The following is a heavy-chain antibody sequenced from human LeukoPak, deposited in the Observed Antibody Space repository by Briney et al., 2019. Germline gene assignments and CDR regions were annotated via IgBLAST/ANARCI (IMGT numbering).Heavy chain of an antibody. CDR1: GFTFSSYS. D-gene: IGHD2-15*01. Sequence: GGSLRLSCAASGFTFSSYSMNWVRRAPGKGLEWVSSISSSSSYIYYADSVKGRFTISRDNAKNSLYLQMNSLRAEDTAVYYCAREVDIRYFDYWGQGTLVTVSS. J-gene: IGHJ4*02. CDR3: AREVDIRYFDY. CDR2: ISSSSSYI. V-gene: IGHV3-21*01.